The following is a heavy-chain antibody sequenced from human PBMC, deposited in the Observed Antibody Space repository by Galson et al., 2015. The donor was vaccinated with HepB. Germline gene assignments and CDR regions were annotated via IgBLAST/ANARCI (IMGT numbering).Heavy chain of an antibody. CDR2: ISGGATHT. Sequence: SLRLSCAASRFTFSDYYMTWIRQAPGKGLEWLSYISGGATHTNYADSVKGRFTISRDNAKNSLYLQISSLRAEDTAVYYCARVADADYGDHSYFDFWGQGTLVTVSS. D-gene: IGHD4-17*01. V-gene: IGHV3-11*06. CDR3: ARVADADYGDHSYFDF. J-gene: IGHJ4*02. CDR1: RFTFSDYY.